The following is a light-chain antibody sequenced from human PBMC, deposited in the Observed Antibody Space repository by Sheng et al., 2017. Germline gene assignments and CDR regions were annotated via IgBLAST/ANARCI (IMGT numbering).Light chain of an antibody. CDR3: QRLDSFPQ. CDR1: QGIKNY. J-gene: IGKJ3*01. CDR2: AAS. V-gene: IGKV1-9*01. Sequence: DIQLTQSPPFLSASVGDRVTITCRASQGIKNYLAWYQHKPGTVPKLLISAASTLQSGVPFRFNGNGSGTDFTLTISSLQPEDAATYYCQRLDSFPQFGPGTKVDIK.